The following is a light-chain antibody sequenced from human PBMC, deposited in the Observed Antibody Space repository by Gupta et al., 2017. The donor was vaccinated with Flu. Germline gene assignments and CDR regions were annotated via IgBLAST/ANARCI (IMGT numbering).Light chain of an antibody. CDR3: SSYTDSNTVV. CDR2: EVT. CDR1: TNDVGAYDY. V-gene: IGLV2-8*01. Sequence: QSALTQPPSASGSPGQSVTISCTGSTNDVGAYDYVSWYLQHPGKAPRLIIYEVTKRPSGVPDRFSGSKSDNTASLTVSGLQADDAADYYCSSYTDSNTVVFGGGTKLTVL. J-gene: IGLJ3*02.